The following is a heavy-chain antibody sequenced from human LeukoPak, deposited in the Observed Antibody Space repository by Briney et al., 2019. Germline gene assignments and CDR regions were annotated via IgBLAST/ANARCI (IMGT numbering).Heavy chain of an antibody. J-gene: IGHJ5*02. CDR3: ARSPAPTWYNWNDQGNWFDP. V-gene: IGHV4-59*01. D-gene: IGHD1-20*01. CDR2: IHYSGST. CDR1: GGSISSYY. Sequence: PSETLSLTCTVSGGSISSYYWSWIRQPPGKGLEWIGYIHYSGSTNYNPSLKSRVTISVDTSKNQFSLKLSSVTAADTAVYYCARSPAPTWYNWNDQGNWFDPWGQGTLVTVSS.